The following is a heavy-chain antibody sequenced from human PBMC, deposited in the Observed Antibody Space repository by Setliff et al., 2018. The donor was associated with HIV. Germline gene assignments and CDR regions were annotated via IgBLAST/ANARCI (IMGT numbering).Heavy chain of an antibody. CDR1: GFTFSDHY. Sequence: GGSLRLSCAASGFTFSDHYMDWVRQAPGKGLEGVGRTTNKADSYNTNYAESVKGRFNIARDDSKKSLYLQMNSLKIEDTAVYYCVRGLGSEFDYWGQGTLVTVSS. V-gene: IGHV3-72*01. J-gene: IGHJ4*02. D-gene: IGHD2-15*01. CDR2: TTNKADSYNT. CDR3: VRGLGSEFDY.